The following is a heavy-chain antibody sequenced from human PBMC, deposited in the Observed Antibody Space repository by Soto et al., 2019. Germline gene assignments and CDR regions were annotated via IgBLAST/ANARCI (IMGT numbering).Heavy chain of an antibody. CDR1: GYTFTSYA. D-gene: IGHD5-18*01. CDR3: ARVRVEDTAMVGYFDY. J-gene: IGHJ4*02. V-gene: IGHV1-3*01. Sequence: SCEASGYTFTSYAMHWVRQAPGQRLEWMGWINAGNGNTKYSQKFQGRVTITRDTSASTAYMELSSLRSEDTAVYYCARVRVEDTAMVGYFDYWGQGTLVTVSS. CDR2: INAGNGNT.